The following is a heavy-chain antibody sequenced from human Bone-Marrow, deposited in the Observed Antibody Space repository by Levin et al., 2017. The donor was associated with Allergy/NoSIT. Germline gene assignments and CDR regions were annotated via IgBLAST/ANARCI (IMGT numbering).Heavy chain of an antibody. V-gene: IGHV1-69*06. CDR3: ARVSTVCRQRRLTYYYYYFMDV. CDR1: GGTFSSYA. Sequence: PGGSLRLSCKASGGTFSSYAISWVRQAPGQGLEWMGGIIPIFGTANYAQKFQGRVTITADKSTSTAYMELSSLRSEDTAVYYCARVSTVCRQRRLTYYYYYFMDVWGNGTTVTVSS. D-gene: IGHD4-17*01. J-gene: IGHJ6*03. CDR2: IIPIFGTA.